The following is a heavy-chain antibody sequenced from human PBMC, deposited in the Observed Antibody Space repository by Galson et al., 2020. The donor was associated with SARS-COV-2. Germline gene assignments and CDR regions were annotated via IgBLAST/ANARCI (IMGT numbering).Heavy chain of an antibody. CDR2: FDPEDGET. D-gene: IGHD2-15*01. CDR3: AGTGPNCSGGSCYYPGHFDY. J-gene: IGHJ4*02. CDR1: GYTLTELS. V-gene: IGHV1-24*01. Sequence: ASEKVSCKVSGYTLTELSMHWVRQAPGKGLEWMGGFDPEDGETIYAQKFQGRVTMTEDTSTDTAYMELSSLRSEDTAVYYCAGTGPNCSGGSCYYPGHFDYWGQGTLVTVSS.